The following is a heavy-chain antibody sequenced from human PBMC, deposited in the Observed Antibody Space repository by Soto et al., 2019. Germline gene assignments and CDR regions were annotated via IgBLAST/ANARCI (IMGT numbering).Heavy chain of an antibody. V-gene: IGHV3-33*06. CDR3: TNDCSSTSCYG. Sequence: HPGGSLRLSCAASGFTFSSYGMHWVRQAPGKGLEWVAVIWYDGSNKYYADSVKGRFTISRDNSKNTLYLQMNSLRAEDTAVYYCTNDCSSTSCYGWGQGTLVTVSS. J-gene: IGHJ4*02. D-gene: IGHD2-2*01. CDR1: GFTFSSYG. CDR2: IWYDGSNK.